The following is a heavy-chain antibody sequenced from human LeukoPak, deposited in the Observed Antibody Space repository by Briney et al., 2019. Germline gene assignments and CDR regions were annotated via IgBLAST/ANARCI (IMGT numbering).Heavy chain of an antibody. J-gene: IGHJ5*02. D-gene: IGHD1-26*01. V-gene: IGHV1-18*01. CDR2: ISAYNGNT. Sequence: ASVKVSCKASGYTFTSYGISWVRQAPGQGLEWMGWISAYNGNTNYAQKLQGRVTMTTDTSTSTAYMELRSLRSDDTAVYYCGRIVGATSGVDWFDPWGQGTLVTVSS. CDR3: GRIVGATSGVDWFDP. CDR1: GYTFTSYG.